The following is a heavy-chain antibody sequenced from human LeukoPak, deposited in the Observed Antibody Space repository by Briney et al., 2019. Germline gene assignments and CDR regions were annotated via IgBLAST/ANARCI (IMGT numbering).Heavy chain of an antibody. CDR1: GFTFSSYA. D-gene: IGHD2-15*01. Sequence: GGSLRLSCAASGFTFSSYAMSWVRQAPGKGLEWVANIKQDGSEKSYVDSVKGRFTISRDNAKNSLYLQMNSLRAEDTAVYYCARDVAELGYCSGGSCYSVADAFDIWGQGTMVTVSS. V-gene: IGHV3-7*01. CDR2: IKQDGSEK. CDR3: ARDVAELGYCSGGSCYSVADAFDI. J-gene: IGHJ3*02.